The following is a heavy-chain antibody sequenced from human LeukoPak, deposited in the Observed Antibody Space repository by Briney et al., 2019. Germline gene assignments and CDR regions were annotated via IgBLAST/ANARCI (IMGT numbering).Heavy chain of an antibody. CDR2: ISSSSSYI. J-gene: IGHJ4*02. CDR1: GFTFSSYS. CDR3: ARGPFVSPSGPEDY. Sequence: GGSLRLSCAASGFTFSSYSMNWVRQAPGKGLEWVSSISSSSSYIYYADSVKGRFTISRDNAKNSLYLQMNSLRAEDTAVYYCARGPFVSPSGPEDYWGQGTLVTVSS. D-gene: IGHD2-8*02. V-gene: IGHV3-21*01.